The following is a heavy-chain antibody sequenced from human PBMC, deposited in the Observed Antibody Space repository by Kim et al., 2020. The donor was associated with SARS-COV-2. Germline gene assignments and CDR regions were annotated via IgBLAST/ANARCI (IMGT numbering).Heavy chain of an antibody. CDR2: IYYSGST. CDR3: ARRLGGVYIAAAGTLVFDY. J-gene: IGHJ4*02. CDR1: GGSISSGGYY. D-gene: IGHD6-13*01. Sequence: SETLSLTCTVSGGSISSGGYYWSWIRQHPGKGLEWIGYIYYSGSTYYNPSLKSRVTISVDTSKNQFSLKLSSVTATDTAVYYCARRLGGVYIAAAGTLVFDYWGQGTLVTVSS. V-gene: IGHV4-31*03.